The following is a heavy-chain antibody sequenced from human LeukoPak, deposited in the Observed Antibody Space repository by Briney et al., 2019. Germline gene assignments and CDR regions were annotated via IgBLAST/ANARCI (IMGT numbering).Heavy chain of an antibody. V-gene: IGHV4-39*07. J-gene: IGHJ4*02. CDR2: MYYTGNT. CDR3: ARARGYDYYY. Sequence: SETLSLTCTVSGVSISTSNSYWGWIRQPPWKGLEWIGSMYYTGNTYYNASLKSRVTISVDTSKNQFSLKLSSVTAADTAVYYCARARGYDYYYWGQGTLVTVSS. D-gene: IGHD5-12*01. CDR1: GVSISTSNSY.